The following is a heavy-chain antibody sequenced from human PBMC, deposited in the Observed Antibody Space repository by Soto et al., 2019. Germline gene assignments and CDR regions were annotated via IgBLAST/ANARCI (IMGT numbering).Heavy chain of an antibody. CDR1: GGSIISSNW. D-gene: IGHD3-9*01. CDR3: ARRDWSGSTSHFYFDY. CDR2: IYHSGST. J-gene: IGHJ4*02. Sequence: SETLSLTCAVSGGSIISSNWWNWVRQPPGKGLEWIGEIYHSGSTYYKPSLKSRVAMSVDTSKNRFSLKLTSATAADTAVYYCARRDWSGSTSHFYFDYWGQGVLVTVSS. V-gene: IGHV4-4*02.